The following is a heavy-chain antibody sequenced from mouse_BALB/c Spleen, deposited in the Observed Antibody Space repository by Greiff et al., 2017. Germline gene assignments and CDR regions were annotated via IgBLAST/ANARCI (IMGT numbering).Heavy chain of an antibody. Sequence: QVQLKQSGAELVKPGASVKMSCKAFGYTFTTYPIEWMKQNHGKSLEWIGNIHPYNDDTKYNEKFKGKAKLTVEKSSSTIYLELSLLTSDASAVYCCARGRYYAWYFDVWGAGTTVTVSS. J-gene: IGHJ1*01. V-gene: IGHV1-47*01. CDR2: IHPYNDDT. D-gene: IGHD1-1*02. CDR1: GYTFTTYP. CDR3: ARGRYYAWYFDV.